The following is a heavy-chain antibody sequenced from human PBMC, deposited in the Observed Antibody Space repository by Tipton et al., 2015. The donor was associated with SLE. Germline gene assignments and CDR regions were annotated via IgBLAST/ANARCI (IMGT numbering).Heavy chain of an antibody. CDR3: AKDRYCGGGTCFASYFDS. Sequence: QSGAEVKKPGSSVKVSCKASGGTFSSYAISWVRQAPGQGLEWMGGIIPIFGTANYAQKFQGRVTITTDESTSTAYMELSSLRSEDTAVYYCAKDRYCGGGTCFASYFDSWGQGTLVAVSS. D-gene: IGHD2-15*01. V-gene: IGHV1-69*05. CDR1: GGTFSSYA. CDR2: IIPIFGTA. J-gene: IGHJ4*02.